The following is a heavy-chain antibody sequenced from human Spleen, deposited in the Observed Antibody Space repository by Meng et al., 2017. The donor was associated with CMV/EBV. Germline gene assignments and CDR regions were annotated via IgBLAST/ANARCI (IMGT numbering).Heavy chain of an antibody. Sequence: SGFPFSSYAMSWVRQAPGKGLEWVSAISGSGGSTYYADSVKGRFTISRDNSKNTLYLQMNSLRAEDTAVYYCAKVMQNWNSGPYYFDYWGQGTLVTVSS. J-gene: IGHJ4*02. CDR1: GFPFSSYA. CDR3: AKVMQNWNSGPYYFDY. V-gene: IGHV3-23*01. CDR2: ISGSGGST. D-gene: IGHD1-7*01.